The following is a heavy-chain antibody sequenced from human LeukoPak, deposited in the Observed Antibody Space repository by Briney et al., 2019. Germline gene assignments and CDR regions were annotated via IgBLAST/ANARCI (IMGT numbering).Heavy chain of an antibody. CDR1: GVSISSYY. CDR3: AREIGPEAATGFDP. V-gene: IGHV4-59*01. CDR2: IYYSGST. D-gene: IGHD6-25*01. Sequence: SETLSLTCTVSGVSISSYYWSWIRQPPGKGLEWIGYIYYSGSTNYNPSLKSQVTISVDTSKNRFSLKLSSVTAADTAVYYCAREIGPEAATGFDPWGQGTLVTVSS. J-gene: IGHJ5*02.